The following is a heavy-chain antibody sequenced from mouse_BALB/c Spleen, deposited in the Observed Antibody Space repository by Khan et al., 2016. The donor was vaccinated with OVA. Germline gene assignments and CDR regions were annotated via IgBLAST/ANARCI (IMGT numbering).Heavy chain of an antibody. CDR1: GDSITSGF. V-gene: IGHV3-8*02. CDR3: ARSYGSWAMDY. CDR2: ITYSGNT. J-gene: IGHJ4*01. D-gene: IGHD1-1*01. Sequence: EVQLQESGPSLVKPSQTLSLTCSVTGDSITSGFWNWIRKLPGNKFEYLGYITYSGNTYYNPSLKSRISFTRDTSKSQYFLQLNSVTTEDTATYFCARSYGSWAMDYWGQGTSVTVSS.